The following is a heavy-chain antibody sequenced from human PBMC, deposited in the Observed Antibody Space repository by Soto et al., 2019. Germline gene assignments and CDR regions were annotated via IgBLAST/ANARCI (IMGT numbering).Heavy chain of an antibody. V-gene: IGHV1-69*04. CDR2: IFPLTDIP. CDR1: GGTFRNYP. CDR3: ARGPLVVLNYFES. Sequence: SVKVSCKASGGTFRNYPINWVRQAPGQGLEWMGSIFPLTDIPDYAQKFQARLTISADKSTSTAYMELSRLTSDDTAMYFCARGPLVVLNYFESWGQGTLVTVSS. J-gene: IGHJ4*02.